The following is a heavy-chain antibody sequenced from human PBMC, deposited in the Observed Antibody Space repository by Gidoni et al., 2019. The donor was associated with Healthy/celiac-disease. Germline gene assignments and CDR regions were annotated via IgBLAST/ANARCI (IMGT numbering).Heavy chain of an antibody. CDR3: ARVAVAGINWFDP. V-gene: IGHV1-69*19. D-gene: IGHD6-19*01. J-gene: IGHJ5*02. CDR2: IIQIFGTA. CDR1: GATFSSYA. Sequence: QVQLVQSGAGVKKPGSSVKVSCKASGATFSSYAISWVRQAPGQGFEGMGGIIQIFGTANYAQKFQGRVTITADESTSTAYMALSSLRSEDTSVYYCARVAVAGINWFDPWGQGTLVTVSS.